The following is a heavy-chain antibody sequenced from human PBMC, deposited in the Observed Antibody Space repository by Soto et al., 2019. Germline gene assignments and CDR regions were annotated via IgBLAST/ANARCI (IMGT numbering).Heavy chain of an antibody. J-gene: IGHJ6*02. V-gene: IGHV4-4*07. CDR1: GYSISSGYY. D-gene: IGHD2-21*02. Sequence: SETLSLTCAVSGYSISSGYYWSWIRQPAGKGLEWIGRIYTSGSTNYNPSLKSRVTMSVDTSKNQFSLKLSSVTAADTAVYYCARWVVVVTGTSSKYYYGMDVWGQGTTVTVSS. CDR3: ARWVVVVTGTSSKYYYGMDV. CDR2: IYTSGST.